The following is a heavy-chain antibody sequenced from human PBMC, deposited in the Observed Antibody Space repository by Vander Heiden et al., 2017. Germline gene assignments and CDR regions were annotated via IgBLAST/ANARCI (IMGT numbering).Heavy chain of an antibody. J-gene: IGHJ3*02. D-gene: IGHD3-3*01. Sequence: QLQLQESGPGLVKPSETLSLTCTVSGDSISGPAYYWGWIRQTPGKGLEWIGSLYYSGTSYYNPSLRGRVTISMDTSKNHFSLTLTSVTAADTAVYFCASLGDSDFWSGYPQAFDIWGQGTMGTVSS. CDR3: ASLGDSDFWSGYPQAFDI. V-gene: IGHV4-39*02. CDR2: LYYSGTS. CDR1: GDSISGPAYY.